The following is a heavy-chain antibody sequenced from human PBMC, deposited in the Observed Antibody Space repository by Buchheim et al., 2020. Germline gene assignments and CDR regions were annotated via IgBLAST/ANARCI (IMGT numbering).Heavy chain of an antibody. J-gene: IGHJ6*02. V-gene: IGHV5-10-1*01. CDR3: ARHIAARRGMDYYGMDV. Sequence: EVQLVQSGAEVKKPGESLRISCKGSGYSFTSYWISWVRQMPGKGLEWMGRIDPSDSYTNYSPSFQGHVTISADKSISTASPQWSSLKASDTAMYYCARHIAARRGMDYYGMDVWGQGTT. D-gene: IGHD6-6*01. CDR1: GYSFTSYW. CDR2: IDPSDSYT.